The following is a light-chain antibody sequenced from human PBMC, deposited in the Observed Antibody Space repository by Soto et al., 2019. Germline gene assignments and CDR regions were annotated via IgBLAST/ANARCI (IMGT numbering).Light chain of an antibody. Sequence: QSVLTQPASGSGSPGQSITISSTGTSSDVGAYNYVSWYQQHPGKAPKVMIYEVSNRPSGVSNRFSASKSGNTASLTISGLQAEDEADYYCSSYTSSSTYVFGTGTKLTVL. V-gene: IGLV2-14*01. CDR2: EVS. CDR1: SSDVGAYNY. CDR3: SSYTSSSTYV. J-gene: IGLJ1*01.